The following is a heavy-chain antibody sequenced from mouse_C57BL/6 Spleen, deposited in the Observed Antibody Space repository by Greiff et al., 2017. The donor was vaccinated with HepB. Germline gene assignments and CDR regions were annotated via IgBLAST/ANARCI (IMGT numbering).Heavy chain of an antibody. J-gene: IGHJ4*01. V-gene: IGHV2-6*03. D-gene: IGHD2-3*01. CDR2: IWSDGST. CDR3: ARSPIYDGYYGYAMDY. Sequence: VQRVESGPGLVAPSQSLSIKCTVSGFSLTSYGVHWVRQPPGKGLEWLVVIWSDGSTTYNSALKSRLSISKDNSKSQVFLKMNSLQTDDTAMYYCARSPIYDGYYGYAMDYWGQGTSVTVSS. CDR1: GFSLTSYG.